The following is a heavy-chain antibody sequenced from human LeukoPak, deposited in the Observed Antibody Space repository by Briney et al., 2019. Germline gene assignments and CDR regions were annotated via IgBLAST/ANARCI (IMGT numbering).Heavy chain of an antibody. J-gene: IGHJ4*02. CDR1: GYTFTSYG. V-gene: IGHV1-18*01. CDR3: ARTNLPWVVVPAALDY. D-gene: IGHD2-2*01. Sequence: RASVKVSCKASGYTFTSYGISWVRQAPGQGLEWMGWISAYIGNTNYAQKLQGRVTMTTDTSTSTAYMELRSLRSDDTAVYYCARTNLPWVVVPAALDYWGQGTLVTVSS. CDR2: ISAYIGNT.